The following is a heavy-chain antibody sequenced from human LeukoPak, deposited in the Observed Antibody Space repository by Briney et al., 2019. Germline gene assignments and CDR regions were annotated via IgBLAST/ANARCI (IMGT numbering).Heavy chain of an antibody. V-gene: IGHV3-30*02. CDR3: ARDLGPNAFDI. CDR2: IQYDGTNK. J-gene: IGHJ3*02. CDR1: GFTFRSYG. Sequence: PGGSLRLSCAASGFTFRSYGMYWVRQAPGKGLEWVALIQYDGTNKYYADSVKGRFTISRDNAKNSLYLQMNSLRAEDTAVYYCARDLGPNAFDIWGQGTMVTVSS.